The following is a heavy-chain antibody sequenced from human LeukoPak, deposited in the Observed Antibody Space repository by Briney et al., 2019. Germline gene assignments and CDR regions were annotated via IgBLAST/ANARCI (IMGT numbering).Heavy chain of an antibody. V-gene: IGHV3-23*01. CDR1: GFTFSSYA. CDR2: ISGGGGST. D-gene: IGHD6-13*01. Sequence: GGSLRLSCAASGFTFSSYAMSWVRQAPGKGLEWVSGISGGGGSTYYADSVKGRFTISRDNSKNTLYLQMNSLRAEDTAVYYCAKGERRSSSWYLVYFDYWGQGTLVTVSS. J-gene: IGHJ4*02. CDR3: AKGERRSSSWYLVYFDY.